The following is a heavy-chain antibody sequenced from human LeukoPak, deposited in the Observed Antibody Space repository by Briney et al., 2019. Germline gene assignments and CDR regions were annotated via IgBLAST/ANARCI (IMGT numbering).Heavy chain of an antibody. J-gene: IGHJ4*02. Sequence: GGSLRLSCAASGFTFSSYAMSWVRQAPGKGLEWVSSISSSSSYIYYADSVKGRFTISRDNAKNSLYLQMNSLRAEDTAVYYRARVPLDSSGYYIDYWGQGTLVTVSS. CDR3: ARVPLDSSGYYIDY. V-gene: IGHV3-21*01. CDR2: ISSSSSYI. D-gene: IGHD3-22*01. CDR1: GFTFSSYA.